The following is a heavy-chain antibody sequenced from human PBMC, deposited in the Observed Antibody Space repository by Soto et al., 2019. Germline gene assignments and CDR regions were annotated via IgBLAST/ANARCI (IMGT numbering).Heavy chain of an antibody. CDR3: ARGDGTDLCFDY. CDR2: IYYSGST. J-gene: IGHJ4*02. D-gene: IGHD1-1*01. CDR1: GGSISSYY. Sequence: SETLSLTCTVSGGSISSYYWSWIRQPPGKGLEWIGYIYYSGSTNYNPSLKSRVTISVDTSKNQFSLKLSSVTAADTAVYYCARGDGTDLCFDYWGQGTLVTVSS. V-gene: IGHV4-59*01.